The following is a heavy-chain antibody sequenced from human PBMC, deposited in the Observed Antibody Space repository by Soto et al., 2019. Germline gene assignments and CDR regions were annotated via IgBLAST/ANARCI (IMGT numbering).Heavy chain of an antibody. Sequence: QITLKESGPTLVKPTQTLTLTCTFSGFSLNTSAVGVGWIRQPPGKALEWLALIYWDADVRYSPSLSSRLTITKDTSKNPVVLAMTNVAPVDTATYYFAYWNYGDFDYWGQGTLVTVSS. J-gene: IGHJ4*02. D-gene: IGHD1-7*01. CDR3: AYWNYGDFDY. V-gene: IGHV2-5*02. CDR2: IYWDADV. CDR1: GFSLNTSAVG.